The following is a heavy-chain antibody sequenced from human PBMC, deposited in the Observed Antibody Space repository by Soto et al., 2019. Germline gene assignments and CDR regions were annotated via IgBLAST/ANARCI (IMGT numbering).Heavy chain of an antibody. J-gene: IGHJ5*02. CDR1: GGSVNSGCYS. V-gene: IGHV4-30-2*01. CDR3: TRGVLA. Sequence: TLSLTCSVSGGSVNSGCYSWSWIRQPPGKGLEWNGFISPSGSPAYNPSLKSRVTISVDRSNTQISLEISSVTAADTAVYYCTRGVLAWGPGTLVTVSS. D-gene: IGHD2-8*01. CDR2: ISPSGSP.